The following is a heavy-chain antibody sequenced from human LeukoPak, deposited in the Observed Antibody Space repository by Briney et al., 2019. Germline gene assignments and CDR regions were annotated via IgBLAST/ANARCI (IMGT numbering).Heavy chain of an antibody. D-gene: IGHD3-10*01. J-gene: IGHJ4*02. CDR2: ISGSGGST. CDR1: GFTFSSYA. CDR3: AKDLYYGSGSYYNHNYFDY. V-gene: IGHV3-23*01. Sequence: GGSLRLSCAAPGFTFSSYAMSWVRQAPGKGLEWVSAISGSGGSTYYADSVKGRFTISRDNSKNTLYLQMNSLRAEDTAVYYCAKDLYYGSGSYYNHNYFDYWGQGTLVTVSS.